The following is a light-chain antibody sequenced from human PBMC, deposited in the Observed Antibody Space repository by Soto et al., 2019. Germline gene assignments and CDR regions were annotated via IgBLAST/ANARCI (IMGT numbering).Light chain of an antibody. CDR2: GNS. Sequence: QSVLTQPPSVSGAPGQRVTISCTGSSSNIGAGYDVHWYQQLPGTAPKLLIYGNSNRPSGVPDRFSGPKSGTSASLAITGLQAEDEADYYCQSYASSLSGWVFGGGTQLTVL. J-gene: IGLJ3*02. V-gene: IGLV1-40*01. CDR1: SSNIGAGYD. CDR3: QSYASSLSGWV.